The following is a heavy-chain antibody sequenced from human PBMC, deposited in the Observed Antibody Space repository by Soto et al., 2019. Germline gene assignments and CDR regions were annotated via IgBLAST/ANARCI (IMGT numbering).Heavy chain of an antibody. J-gene: IGHJ6*02. CDR1: GYTLTSYA. Sequence: QVQLVQCGAEVKKPGASVKVSCKASGYTLTSYAMHWVRQAPGQRLEWMGWINAGNGNTKYSQKFQGRVTITRDTSASTAYMELSSLRSEDTAVYYCARGLVGLYSNSPLSYGMDVWGQGTTVTVSS. CDR2: INAGNGNT. V-gene: IGHV1-3*01. D-gene: IGHD4-4*01. CDR3: ARGLVGLYSNSPLSYGMDV.